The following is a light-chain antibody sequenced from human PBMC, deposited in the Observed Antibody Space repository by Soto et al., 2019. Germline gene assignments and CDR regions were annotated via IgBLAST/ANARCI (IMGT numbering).Light chain of an antibody. CDR2: EVT. J-gene: IGLJ2*01. CDR3: SSYTTSTTVV. Sequence: QSVLTQPASVSGSPGQSITISCTGTSSDVGNFNSVSWYRQHPDKAPELMIYEVTNRPSGVSNRFSGSKSGNTASLTISGLQAEDGADYYCSSYTTSTTVVFGGGTKVTVL. CDR1: SSDVGNFNS. V-gene: IGLV2-14*01.